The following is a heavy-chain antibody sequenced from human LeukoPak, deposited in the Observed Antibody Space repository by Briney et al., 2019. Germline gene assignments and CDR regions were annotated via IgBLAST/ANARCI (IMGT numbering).Heavy chain of an antibody. CDR2: IYYSGST. J-gene: IGHJ5*02. Sequence: PSETLSLTCTVSGGSISSYYWSWIRQPPGKGLEWIGYIYYSGSTNYNPFLKSRVTISVDTSKNQFSLKLSSVTAADTAVYYCARSFSLVDWFDPWGQGTLVTVSS. CDR3: ARSFSLVDWFDP. D-gene: IGHD3-16*01. CDR1: GGSISSYY. V-gene: IGHV4-59*01.